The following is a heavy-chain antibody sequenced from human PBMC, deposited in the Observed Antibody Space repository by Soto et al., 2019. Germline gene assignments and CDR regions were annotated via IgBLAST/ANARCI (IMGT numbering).Heavy chain of an antibody. D-gene: IGHD6-19*01. J-gene: IGHJ6*02. V-gene: IGHV4-59*01. CDR3: ARELNGWLAHRGGGMDV. CDR2: IYYSGST. CDR1: GGSISSYY. Sequence: SETLSLTCTVSGGSISSYYWSWIRQPPGKGLEWIGYIYYSGSTNYNPSLKSRVTTSVDTSKNQFSLKLSSVTAADTAVYYCARELNGWLAHRGGGMDVWGQGTTVTVSS.